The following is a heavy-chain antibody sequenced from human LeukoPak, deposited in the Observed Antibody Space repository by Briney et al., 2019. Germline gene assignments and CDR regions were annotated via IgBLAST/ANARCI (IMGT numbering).Heavy chain of an antibody. V-gene: IGHV3-23*01. CDR2: INSIGDDT. D-gene: IGHD1-26*01. J-gene: IGHJ4*02. CDR3: AKGGSYAPLDH. Sequence: GGSLRLSCAASGFTFSSSAMTWVRQAPGKGLEWVSAINSIGDDTIYTDSVKGRFTISRDNSKNTLYLQMSSLRAEDTAVYYCAKGGSYAPLDHWGQGTLVTVSS. CDR1: GFTFSSSA.